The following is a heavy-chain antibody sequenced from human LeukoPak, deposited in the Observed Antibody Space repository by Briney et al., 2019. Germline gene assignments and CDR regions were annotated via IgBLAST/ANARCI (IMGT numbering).Heavy chain of an antibody. CDR2: IYYSGST. D-gene: IGHD1-26*01. V-gene: IGHV4-30-4*01. CDR1: GGSISSGDYF. J-gene: IGHJ4*02. CDR3: ARVDWYSGSYSNFGY. Sequence: SETLSLTCTVSGGSISSGDYFWSWIRQPPGKGLEWIGYIYYSGSTYYNPSLKSRVTISVDTSKSQFSLKLSSVAAADTAVYFCARVDWYSGSYSNFGYWGQGTLVTVSS.